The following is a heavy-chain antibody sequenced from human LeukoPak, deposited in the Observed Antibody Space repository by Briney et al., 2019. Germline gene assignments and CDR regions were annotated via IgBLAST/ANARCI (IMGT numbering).Heavy chain of an antibody. CDR2: LSDNGVST. J-gene: IGHJ5*02. D-gene: IGHD3-10*01. CDR1: GFTFSSYA. V-gene: IGHV3-23*01. CDR3: AKDSARLARGEFDP. Sequence: GGSLRLSCAASGFTFSSYAMSWVRQAPGKGLEWVSSLSDNGVSTYYADSVKGRFTISRDNSKNTLYLQMNSLRAEDTAVYYCAKDSARLARGEFDPWGQGTLVTVSS.